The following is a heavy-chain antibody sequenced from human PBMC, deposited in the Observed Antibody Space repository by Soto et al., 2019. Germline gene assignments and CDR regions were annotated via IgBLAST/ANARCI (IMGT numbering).Heavy chain of an antibody. CDR3: ARAQQQLVLYYGMDV. CDR2: IIPIFGTA. D-gene: IGHD6-13*01. V-gene: IGHV1-69*13. Sequence: ASVKVSCKASGGTFSSYAISWVRQAPGQGPEWMGGIIPIFGTANYAQKFQGRVTITADESTSTAYMELSSRRSEDTAVYYCARAQQQLVLYYGMDVWGQGTTVTVSS. CDR1: GGTFSSYA. J-gene: IGHJ6*02.